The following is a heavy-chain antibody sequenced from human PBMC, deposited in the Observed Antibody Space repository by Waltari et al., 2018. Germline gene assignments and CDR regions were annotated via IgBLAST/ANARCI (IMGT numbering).Heavy chain of an antibody. D-gene: IGHD3-10*01. J-gene: IGHJ4*02. CDR3: ARAMVRGVIPFDY. V-gene: IGHV3-33*01. Sequence: APGKGLEWVAVIWYDGSNKYYAVSVKGRFTISRDNSKNTLYLQMNSLRAEDTAVYYCARAMVRGVIPFDYWGQGTLVTVSS. CDR2: IWYDGSNK.